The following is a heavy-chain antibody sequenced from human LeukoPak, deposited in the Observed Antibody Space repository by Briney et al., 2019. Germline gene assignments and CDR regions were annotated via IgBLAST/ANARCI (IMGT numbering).Heavy chain of an antibody. D-gene: IGHD2-2*02. CDR2: INSGGSPI. Sequence: GGSLRLSCAASGFTFTDFYMSWIRQAPGKGLEWVSYINSGGSPIYYADSVKGRFTISRDNAKNSLYLQMNSPRAEDTAMYYCVRAVPAAILGAFDIWGQGTMVAVSS. J-gene: IGHJ3*02. CDR1: GFTFTDFY. CDR3: VRAVPAAILGAFDI. V-gene: IGHV3-11*04.